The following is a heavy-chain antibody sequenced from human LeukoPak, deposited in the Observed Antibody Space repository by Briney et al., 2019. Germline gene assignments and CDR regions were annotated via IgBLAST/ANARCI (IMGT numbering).Heavy chain of an antibody. CDR1: GGTFSSYA. CDR3: ARWVHDSSGYGTYYFDY. V-gene: IGHV1-69*04. D-gene: IGHD3-22*01. Sequence: ASVKVSCKASGGTFSSYAISWVRQAPGQGLEWMGRIIPILGIANYAQKFQGRVTITADKSTSTAYMELSSLRSEDTAVYYCARWVHDSSGYGTYYFDYWGQGTLVTVSS. J-gene: IGHJ4*02. CDR2: IIPILGIA.